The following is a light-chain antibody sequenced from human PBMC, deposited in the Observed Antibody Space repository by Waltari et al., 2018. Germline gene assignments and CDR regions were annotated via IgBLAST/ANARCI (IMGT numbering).Light chain of an antibody. CDR1: SSNIGSNP. J-gene: IGLJ2*01. CDR2: SNN. CDR3: AAWDDSLEVV. Sequence: QSVLTQPPSASGTPGQRVTISCSGSSSNIGSNPVNWYQQPPGTAPKLLIYSNNQRPSGVPDRFSGSKSGTSASLAISGLQSEDEADYYCAAWDDSLEVVFGGGTKLTVL. V-gene: IGLV1-44*01.